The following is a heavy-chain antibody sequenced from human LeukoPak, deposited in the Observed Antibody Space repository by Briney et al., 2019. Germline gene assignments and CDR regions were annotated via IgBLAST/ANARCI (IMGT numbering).Heavy chain of an antibody. CDR3: AKDKWTSAVPYYFDY. CDR2: ISGSGGST. J-gene: IGHJ4*02. CDR1: GFPFSSFV. V-gene: IGHV3-23*01. Sequence: PGGSLRLSCAASGFPFSSFVMNWVRQAPGKGLEWVSAISGSGGSTYYADSVKGRFTISRDNSKNTLYLQMNSLRAEDTAVYYCAKDKWTSAVPYYFDYWGQGTLVTVSS. D-gene: IGHD1-26*01.